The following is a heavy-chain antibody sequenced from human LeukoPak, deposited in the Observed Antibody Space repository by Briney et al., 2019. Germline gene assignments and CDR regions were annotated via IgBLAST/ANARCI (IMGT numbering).Heavy chain of an antibody. D-gene: IGHD3-3*01. J-gene: IGHJ4*02. CDR1: GFTFSSYW. Sequence: GGSLRLSCAASGFTFSSYWMSWVRQAPGKGLEWVANIKQDGSEKYYVDSVKGRFTISRDNAKNSLYLQMNSLRAEDTAVYYCARSLGSYDFWSGYYQRGGPESAYYFDYWGQGTLVTVSS. CDR3: ARSLGSYDFWSGYYQRGGPESAYYFDY. CDR2: IKQDGSEK. V-gene: IGHV3-7*01.